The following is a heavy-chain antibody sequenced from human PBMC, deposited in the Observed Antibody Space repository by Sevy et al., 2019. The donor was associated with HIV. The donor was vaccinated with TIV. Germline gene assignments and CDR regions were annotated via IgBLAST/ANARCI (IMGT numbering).Heavy chain of an antibody. CDR2: INPSAGSP. J-gene: IGHJ4*02. Sequence: ASVKVSCKASGYIFTTYYIHWVRQAPGQGLELMAIINPSAGSPPYAQNLQGRVTVTRDSSTGTVYMELSSLRSDDTAVYYCGRDHGASGAWVTYWGQGTRVTVSS. D-gene: IGHD1-1*01. CDR1: GYIFTTYY. V-gene: IGHV1-46*01. CDR3: GRDHGASGAWVTY.